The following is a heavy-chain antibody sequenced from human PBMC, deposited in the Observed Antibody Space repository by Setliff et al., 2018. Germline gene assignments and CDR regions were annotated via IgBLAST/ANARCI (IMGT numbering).Heavy chain of an antibody. CDR1: GFTFSRFS. CDR2: VSYDGNVK. V-gene: IGHV3-30*18. D-gene: IGHD2-2*02. Sequence: SLRLSCAASGFTFSRFSLHWVRQAPGKGLEWVAVVSYDGNVKYYADSVKGRFTISKDNARNTLSLQMNSLRPDDAAVYYCAKGDDTECYSSFDYWGQGALVTVSS. J-gene: IGHJ4*02. CDR3: AKGDDTECYSSFDY.